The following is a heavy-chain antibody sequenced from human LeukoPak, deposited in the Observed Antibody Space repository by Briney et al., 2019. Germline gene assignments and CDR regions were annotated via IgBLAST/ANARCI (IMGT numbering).Heavy chain of an antibody. CDR2: IYYSGST. CDR3: ARAGYCSRGSCYSYYFDY. D-gene: IGHD2-15*01. V-gene: IGHV4-39*07. J-gene: IGHJ4*02. CDR1: GDSISSSRYY. Sequence: PSETLSLTCTVSGDSISSSRYYWGWIRQPPGKGLEWIGSIYYSGSTYYNPSLRSRVTISVDTSKNLFSLKLTSVTAADTAVYYCARAGYCSRGSCYSYYFDYWGQGTLVTVSS.